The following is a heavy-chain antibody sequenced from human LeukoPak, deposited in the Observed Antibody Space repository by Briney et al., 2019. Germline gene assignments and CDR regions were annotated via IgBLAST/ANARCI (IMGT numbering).Heavy chain of an antibody. CDR1: GGSISSGGYY. J-gene: IGHJ4*02. V-gene: IGHV4-31*03. CDR3: ARVGRIWFGELYVDY. Sequence: SETLSLTCTVSGGSISSGGYYWSWIRQHPVKGLEWIGYIYYSGSTYYNPSLKSRVTISVDTSKNQFSLKLSSVTAADTAVYYCARVGRIWFGELYVDYWGQGTLVTVSS. D-gene: IGHD3-10*01. CDR2: IYYSGST.